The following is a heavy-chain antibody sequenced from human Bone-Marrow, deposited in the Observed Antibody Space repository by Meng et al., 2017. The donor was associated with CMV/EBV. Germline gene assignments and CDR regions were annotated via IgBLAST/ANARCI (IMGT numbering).Heavy chain of an antibody. J-gene: IGHJ6*02. CDR2: IYYSGTT. D-gene: IGHD2-15*01. CDR1: GDSISRIDDY. CDR3: ARGVLGYCSGGSCYSGGMDV. V-gene: IGHV4-39*07. Sequence: SETLSLTCTVSGDSISRIDDYWGWIRQPPGKGLEWIGSIYYSGTTYYNPSLKSRVTISVDTSKNQFSLKLSSVTAADTAVYYCARGVLGYCSGGSCYSGGMDVWGQGTTVTVSS.